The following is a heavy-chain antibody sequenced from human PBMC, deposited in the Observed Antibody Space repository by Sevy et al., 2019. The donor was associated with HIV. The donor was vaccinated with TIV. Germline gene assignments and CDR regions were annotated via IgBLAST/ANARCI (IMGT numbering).Heavy chain of an antibody. CDR1: GDSVSSNSAA. J-gene: IGHJ3*02. CDR3: ARVGYYFGSGSYSAFDI. D-gene: IGHD3-10*01. CDR2: TYYRSKWYN. Sequence: SQTLSLTCAISGDSVSSNSAAWNWIRQSPSRGLEWLGRTYYRSKWYNDYAVSVKSRKTINPDTSKNQFSLQLNSVTPEDTAVYYCARVGYYFGSGSYSAFDIWGQGTMVTVSS. V-gene: IGHV6-1*01.